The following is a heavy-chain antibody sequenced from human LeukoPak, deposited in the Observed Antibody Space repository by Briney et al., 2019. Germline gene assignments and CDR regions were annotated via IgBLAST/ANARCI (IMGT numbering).Heavy chain of an antibody. V-gene: IGHV3-11*04. CDR1: GGSISSYY. Sequence: PSETLSLTCTVSGGSISSYYWSWIRQAPGKGLEWVSYISSSGSTIYYADSVKGRFTISRDNAKNSLYLQMNSLRAEDTAVYYCARDGYYDSRGYGAFDIWGQGTMVTVSS. D-gene: IGHD3-22*01. CDR2: ISSSGSTI. J-gene: IGHJ3*02. CDR3: ARDGYYDSRGYGAFDI.